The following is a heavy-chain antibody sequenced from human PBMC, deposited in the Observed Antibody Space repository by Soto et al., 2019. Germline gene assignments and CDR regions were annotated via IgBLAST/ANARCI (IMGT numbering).Heavy chain of an antibody. Sequence: VQLLESGVGLIQPGGSLRLSCAASGFTFSYGIHWLRQAPGKGLEWVAYISYHSSNKFYGDYVKGRFTISRDNSKNTQFLQMNSLRAEDPAVYYCAKLVIVYCSGNTCDDYWGQGTLVAVSS. D-gene: IGHD2-15*01. J-gene: IGHJ4*02. CDR2: ISYHSSNK. CDR3: AKLVIVYCSGNTCDDY. CDR1: GFTFSYG. V-gene: IGHV3-30*18.